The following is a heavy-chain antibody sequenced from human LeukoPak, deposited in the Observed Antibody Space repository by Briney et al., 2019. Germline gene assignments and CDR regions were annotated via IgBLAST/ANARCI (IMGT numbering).Heavy chain of an antibody. D-gene: IGHD3-10*01. CDR2: IFTSGIT. Sequence: PSETLSLTCTVSGGSISIYYWNWIRQPAGKGLEWIGRIFTSGITNYDPSLKSRVTMSVDTSKNQFSLNLSSVTAAGTAVYYCARESSGNCYNPLGYMDVWGKGTTVTVFS. J-gene: IGHJ6*03. CDR3: ARESSGNCYNPLGYMDV. CDR1: GGSISIYY. V-gene: IGHV4-4*07.